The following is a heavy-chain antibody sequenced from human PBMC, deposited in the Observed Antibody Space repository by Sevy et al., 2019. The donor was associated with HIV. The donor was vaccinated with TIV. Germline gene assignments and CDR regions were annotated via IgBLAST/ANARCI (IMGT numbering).Heavy chain of an antibody. CDR1: GFTFSSYW. Sequence: GGSLRLACAASGFTFSSYWMSWVRRAPGKGLEWVANRKQDGSEKYYVDSVKGRFTISRDNAKNSLYLQMNSLRAEDTAVYYCARGLQDDYYYYYGMDVWGQGTTVTVSS. CDR2: RKQDGSEK. CDR3: ARGLQDDYYYYYGMDV. V-gene: IGHV3-7*03. J-gene: IGHJ6*02. D-gene: IGHD4-4*01.